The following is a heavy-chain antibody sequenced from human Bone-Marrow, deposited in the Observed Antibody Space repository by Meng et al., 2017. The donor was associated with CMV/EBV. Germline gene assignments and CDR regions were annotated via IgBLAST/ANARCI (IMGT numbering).Heavy chain of an antibody. V-gene: IGHV4-30-4*01. Sequence: TVSGGSISSGDYYWSWIRQPPGKGLEWIGYIYDSGSTYYNPSLKSRVTISVDTSKNQFSLKLSSVTAADTAVYYCARDDHGDYWWFDPWGQGTLVTVSS. CDR1: GGSISSGDYY. D-gene: IGHD4-17*01. J-gene: IGHJ5*02. CDR3: ARDDHGDYWWFDP. CDR2: IYDSGST.